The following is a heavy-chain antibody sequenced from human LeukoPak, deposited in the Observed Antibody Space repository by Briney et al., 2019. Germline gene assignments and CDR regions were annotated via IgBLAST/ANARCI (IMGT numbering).Heavy chain of an antibody. D-gene: IGHD6-19*01. J-gene: IGHJ4*02. CDR2: ITYDGSNK. CDR3: ARTYSSGWSVDY. Sequence: GRSLRLSCAASGFTFSSYAIHWVRQAPGKGLEWVAVITYDGSNKYYADSVKGRFTISRDNTKNTLYLQMNSLRVEDTAVYYCARTYSSGWSVDYWRQGTLVTVSS. V-gene: IGHV3-30-3*01. CDR1: GFTFSSYA.